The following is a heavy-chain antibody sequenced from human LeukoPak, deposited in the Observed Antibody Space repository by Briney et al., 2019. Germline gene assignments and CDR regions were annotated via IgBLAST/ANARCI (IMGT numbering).Heavy chain of an antibody. CDR1: GFTFSSYS. Sequence: GGSLRLSCAASGFTFSSYSMNWVRQAPGKGLESVSSISSSSSYIYYADSVKGRFTISRDNAKNSLYLQMNSLRAEDTAVYYCASLVGVNTYWGQGTLVTVSS. J-gene: IGHJ4*02. D-gene: IGHD3-16*01. CDR2: ISSSSSYI. V-gene: IGHV3-21*01. CDR3: ASLVGVNTY.